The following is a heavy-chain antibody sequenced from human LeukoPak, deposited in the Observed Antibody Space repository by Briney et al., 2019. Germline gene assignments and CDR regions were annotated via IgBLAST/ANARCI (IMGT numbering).Heavy chain of an antibody. D-gene: IGHD3-9*01. CDR2: IYSGGST. CDR1: GFTVSSNY. Sequence: PGGSLRLSCAASGFTVSSNYMSWVRQAPGKGLEWVSVIYSGGSTYYADSVKGRFTISRHNSKNTLYLQMNSLRAEETAVYYCATRYYDILTGYSDDAFDIWGQGTMVTVSS. J-gene: IGHJ3*02. V-gene: IGHV3-53*04. CDR3: ATRYYDILTGYSDDAFDI.